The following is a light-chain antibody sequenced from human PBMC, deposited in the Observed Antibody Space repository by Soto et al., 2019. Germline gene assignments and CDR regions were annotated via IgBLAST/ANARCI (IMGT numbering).Light chain of an antibody. V-gene: IGLV2-14*01. CDR3: NSLRVNHLHV. J-gene: IGLJ1*01. CDR2: EVT. Sequence: QSALAQPASVSGSPGQTITISCTGTSSDVGRYNTVSRYQHHPGKAPKLIIYEVTHRPAGISDRFSASKSGNTASLTISGLQAEDEADYYCNSLRVNHLHVFGSGTKVTVL. CDR1: SSDVGRYNT.